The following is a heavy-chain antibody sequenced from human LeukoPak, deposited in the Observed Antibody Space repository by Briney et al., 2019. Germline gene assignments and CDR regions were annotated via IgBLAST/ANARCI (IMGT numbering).Heavy chain of an antibody. CDR1: GFTFSTYA. Sequence: PGGSLRLSCAGSGFTFSTYAMGWVRQAPGKGLEWVSGLSGSGASTYYVDSVRGRFTISRDNSKNTLYLQMNSLSAEDTALYYCAKAVSSSTAGSDYWGQGTLVTVSS. D-gene: IGHD6-13*01. CDR2: LSGSGAST. CDR3: AKAVSSSTAGSDY. V-gene: IGHV3-23*01. J-gene: IGHJ4*02.